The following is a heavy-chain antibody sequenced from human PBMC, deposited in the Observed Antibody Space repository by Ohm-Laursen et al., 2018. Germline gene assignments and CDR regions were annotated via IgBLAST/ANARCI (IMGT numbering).Heavy chain of an antibody. V-gene: IGHV3-11*01. J-gene: IGHJ5*02. CDR3: ASRSWIAAAGTYNWFDP. CDR1: GFTFSDYY. Sequence: GSLRLSCAASGFTFSDYYMSWIRQAPGKGLEWVSYISSSGSTIYYADSVKGRFTISRDNAKNSLYLQMNSLRAEDTAVYYCASRSWIAAAGTYNWFDPWGQGTLVTVSS. CDR2: ISSSGSTI. D-gene: IGHD6-13*01.